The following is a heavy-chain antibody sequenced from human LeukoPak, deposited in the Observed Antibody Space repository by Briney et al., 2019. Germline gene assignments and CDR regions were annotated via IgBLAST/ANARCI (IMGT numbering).Heavy chain of an antibody. V-gene: IGHV3-30-3*01. CDR1: GFTLGNYA. J-gene: IGHJ6*02. CDR2: ISNDGNDK. D-gene: IGHD4-17*01. CDR3: ARSTTGGYGMDV. Sequence: PGGSLRLSCAASGFTLGNYAMHWVRQAPGKGLEWVAVISNDGNDKYHAESVEGRFTISRDNPKNTLYLQMNSLRAEDTAVYYCARSTTGGYGMDVWGQGTTVTVSS.